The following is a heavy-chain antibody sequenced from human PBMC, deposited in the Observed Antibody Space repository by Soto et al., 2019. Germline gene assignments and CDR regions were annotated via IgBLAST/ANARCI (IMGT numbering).Heavy chain of an antibody. CDR2: IRSKVYGGTT. Sequence: GGSLRLSCTASGFTFGDYGMSWVRQAPGKGLEWVGFIRSKVYGGTTEYAASVKGRFTISRDDSKSIAYLQMNSLKTEDTAVYYCTRDYDSSGYYPIGYWGQGTLVTVSS. D-gene: IGHD3-22*01. CDR3: TRDYDSSGYYPIGY. V-gene: IGHV3-49*04. J-gene: IGHJ4*02. CDR1: GFTFGDYG.